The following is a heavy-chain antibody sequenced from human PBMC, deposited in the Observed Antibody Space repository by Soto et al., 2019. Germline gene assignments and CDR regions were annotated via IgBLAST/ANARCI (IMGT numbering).Heavy chain of an antibody. D-gene: IGHD4-4*01. CDR3: AKDGVGWVTTVSYFDS. V-gene: IGHV3-23*01. Sequence: EVQLLESGGGLVQSGGSLRLSCAASGFTFSSFAMNWVRQAPGKGLEWVSTISVSGDTTTYADSVKGRFTISRDNSMDTIYLQMNRLRAEDTALYFCAKDGVGWVTTVSYFDSWGQGTRVTVSS. CDR2: ISVSGDTT. J-gene: IGHJ4*02. CDR1: GFTFSSFA.